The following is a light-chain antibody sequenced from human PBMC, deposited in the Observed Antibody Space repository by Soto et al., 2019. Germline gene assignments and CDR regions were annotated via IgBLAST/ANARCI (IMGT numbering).Light chain of an antibody. Sequence: QSVLTQPPSASGSPGQSVTISCTGTSSDVGGYNYVSWYQHHPGKAPKLMIYEVIRRPSGVPDRFSGSKSGNTASLTVSGLQAEDEADYYRSSYAGSNNLVFGGGTKLTVL. V-gene: IGLV2-8*01. J-gene: IGLJ2*01. CDR3: SSYAGSNNLV. CDR2: EVI. CDR1: SSDVGGYNY.